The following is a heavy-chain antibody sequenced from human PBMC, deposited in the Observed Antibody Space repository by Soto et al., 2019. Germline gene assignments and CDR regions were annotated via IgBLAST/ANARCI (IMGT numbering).Heavy chain of an antibody. CDR2: IIPIFGTA. Sequence: SVKVSCKASGGTFSSYATSWVRQAPGQGLEWMGGIIPIFGTANYAQKFQGRVTITADESTSTAYMELSSLRSEDTAVYYCARGAYYGDYEFRLLFDYWGQGTLVTISS. J-gene: IGHJ4*01. V-gene: IGHV1-69*13. CDR1: GGTFSSYA. D-gene: IGHD4-17*01. CDR3: ARGAYYGDYEFRLLFDY.